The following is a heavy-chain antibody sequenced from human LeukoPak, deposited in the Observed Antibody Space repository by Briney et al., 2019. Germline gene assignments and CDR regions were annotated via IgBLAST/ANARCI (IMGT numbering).Heavy chain of an antibody. CDR3: ARDRFGDYEGWFDP. J-gene: IGHJ5*02. CDR2: IYNSGRT. V-gene: IGHV4-59*01. D-gene: IGHD4-17*01. Sequence: SETLSLTCTVSGDSISNYYWSWIRQPPGKGLEWIGYIYNSGRTKYNPSLKSRATISVDVSKSQLSLSLTTVTAADTAIYYCARDRFGDYEGWFDPWGQGILVTVSS. CDR1: GDSISNYY.